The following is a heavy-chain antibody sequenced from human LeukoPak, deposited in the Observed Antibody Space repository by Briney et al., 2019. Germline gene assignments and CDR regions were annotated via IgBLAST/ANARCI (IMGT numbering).Heavy chain of an antibody. CDR3: ARDSNRLDY. Sequence: GGSLRLSCAASGFTFSSYAMSWVRQAPGKGLEWVSSISSGGDYKHYADSVKGRLTISRDNAKNSLYLQMNSLRAEDTAVYYCARDSNRLDYWGQGTLVTVSS. J-gene: IGHJ4*02. V-gene: IGHV3-21*01. CDR1: GFTFSSYA. D-gene: IGHD1-14*01. CDR2: ISSGGDYK.